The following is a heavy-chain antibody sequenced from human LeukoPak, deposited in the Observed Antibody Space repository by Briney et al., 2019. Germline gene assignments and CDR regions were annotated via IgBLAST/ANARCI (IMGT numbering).Heavy chain of an antibody. V-gene: IGHV3-66*01. CDR2: IYSGGST. CDR1: GFTVSSNY. CDR3: AGGGYSYGVNWLDP. Sequence: GGSLRLSCAASGFTVSSNYMSWVRQAPGKGLEWVSVIYSGGSTYYADSVKGRFTISRDNSKNTLYLQMNSLRAEDTAVYYCAGGGYSYGVNWLDPWGQGTLVTVSS. J-gene: IGHJ5*02. D-gene: IGHD5-18*01.